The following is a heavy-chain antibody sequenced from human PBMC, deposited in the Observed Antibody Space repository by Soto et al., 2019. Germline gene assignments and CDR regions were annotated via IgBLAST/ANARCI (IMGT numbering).Heavy chain of an antibody. Sequence: GASVKVSCKASGYPFTRYSIRWVRQAPGQGLEWMGWISGYNGDTEYSKNFQGRLTMTIDTSTTTASMELRSLRSDDTAVYYCARASLTIFGAPYGMDVWGQGTSVPVSS. CDR1: GYPFTRYS. CDR2: ISGYNGDT. CDR3: ARASLTIFGAPYGMDV. J-gene: IGHJ6*02. V-gene: IGHV1-18*04. D-gene: IGHD3-3*01.